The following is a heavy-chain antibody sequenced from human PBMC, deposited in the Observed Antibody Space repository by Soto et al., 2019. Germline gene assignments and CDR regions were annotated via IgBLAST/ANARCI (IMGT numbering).Heavy chain of an antibody. CDR2: IIPIFGTA. CDR1: GGTFSSYA. D-gene: IGHD6-13*01. V-gene: IGHV1-69*13. Sequence: WASVKVSCKASGGTFSSYAISWVRQAPGQGLEWMGGIIPIFGTANYAQKFQGRATITADESTSTAYMELSSLRSEDTAVYYCARDFSKSGIAAAGTLWGQGTLVTVSS. CDR3: ARDFSKSGIAAAGTL. J-gene: IGHJ4*02.